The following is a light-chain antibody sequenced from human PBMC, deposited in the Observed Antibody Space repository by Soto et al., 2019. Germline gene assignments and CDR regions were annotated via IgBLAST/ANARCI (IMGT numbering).Light chain of an antibody. CDR2: EVT. CDR3: VSYTDTDTLV. CDR1: NTDVGQDKS. V-gene: IGLV2-14*01. Sequence: QSVLTQPASVSGSLGQSMIISCVGRNTDVGQDKSVSWYQQGPGKAPKLLIFEVTNRPSGVSNRFSGSRSGNTASLTISGLQPDDEGDYFCVSYTDTDTLVFGTGTKVTVL. J-gene: IGLJ1*01.